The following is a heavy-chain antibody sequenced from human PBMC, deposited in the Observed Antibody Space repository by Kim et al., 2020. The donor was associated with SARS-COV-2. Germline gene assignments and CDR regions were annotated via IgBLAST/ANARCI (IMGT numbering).Heavy chain of an antibody. Sequence: KGRFTISRDNSKNSLYLQMNSLRTEDTALYYCAKAPRPYSSGWSDAFDIWGQGTMVTVSS. D-gene: IGHD6-19*01. CDR3: AKAPRPYSSGWSDAFDI. J-gene: IGHJ3*02. V-gene: IGHV3-43*01.